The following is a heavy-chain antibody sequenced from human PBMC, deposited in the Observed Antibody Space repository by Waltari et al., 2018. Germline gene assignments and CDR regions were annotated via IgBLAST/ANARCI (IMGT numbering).Heavy chain of an antibody. Sequence: VSVSCKAIGFFFTNYYIHWVRQAPGQGPEWMGMINPSAGNTDYAHNFQGRVSMTRDRSTSTVYMELSNLTSDDTAVYYCARTVSARFLDLECWGQGTLVTVSS. V-gene: IGHV1-46*01. D-gene: IGHD6-6*01. CDR1: GFFFTNYY. CDR2: INPSAGNT. J-gene: IGHJ4*02. CDR3: ARTVSARFLDLEC.